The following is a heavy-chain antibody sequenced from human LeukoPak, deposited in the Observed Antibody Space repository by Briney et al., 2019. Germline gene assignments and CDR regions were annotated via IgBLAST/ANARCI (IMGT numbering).Heavy chain of an antibody. CDR1: GFTFSRYG. D-gene: IGHD5-12*01. Sequence: GGSLRLSCAASGFTFSRYGMHWVRQAPGEGLEWVAFIRYDGSNKYYADSVKGRFTISRDNSKNTLYLQMNSLRAEDTAVYYCAKDRNSYDQDDYWGQGTLVTVSS. J-gene: IGHJ4*02. V-gene: IGHV3-30*02. CDR3: AKDRNSYDQDDY. CDR2: IRYDGSNK.